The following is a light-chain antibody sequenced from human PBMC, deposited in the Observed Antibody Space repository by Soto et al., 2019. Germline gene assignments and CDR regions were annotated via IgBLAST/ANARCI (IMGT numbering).Light chain of an antibody. CDR1: QSISSY. Sequence: IQMTKSPSSLSASVGDRFTFTCLASQSISSYLNWYQQTPGKAPKFXXXAASNLQGGVPSRFSGIGSGTEFTLTINSLQSDDFATYYCQQYDKSPTWTFCQGTKVDIK. CDR2: AAS. V-gene: IGKV1-39*01. CDR3: QQYDKSPTWT. J-gene: IGKJ1*01.